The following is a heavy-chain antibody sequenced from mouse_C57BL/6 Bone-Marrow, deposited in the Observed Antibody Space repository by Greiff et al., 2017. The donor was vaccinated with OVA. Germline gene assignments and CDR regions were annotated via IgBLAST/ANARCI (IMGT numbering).Heavy chain of an antibody. Sequence: VQLQQPGAELVKPGASVKLSCKASGYTFTSYWMHWVKQRPGQGLEWIGMIHPNSGSTNYNEKFKSKATLTVDKSSSTAYMQLSSLTSEDSAVYYCARNSHNWDVVYCDYWGQGTTLTVSS. J-gene: IGHJ2*01. CDR3: ARNSHNWDVVYCDY. CDR1: GYTFTSYW. CDR2: IHPNSGST. V-gene: IGHV1-64*01. D-gene: IGHD4-1*01.